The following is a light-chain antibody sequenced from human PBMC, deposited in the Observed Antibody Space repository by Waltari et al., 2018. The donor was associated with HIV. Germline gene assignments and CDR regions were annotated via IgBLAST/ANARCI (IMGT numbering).Light chain of an antibody. CDR1: QSVLYSSNNKNY. CDR2: WAS. Sequence: DIVMTQSPDSLAVSLGERATINCKSSQSVLYSSNNKNYLAWYQQKPGQPPKLLIYWASTRESGVPDRFNGSGSGTEFTLTINSLQAEDVAVYYCHQYYSTLQTFGPGTKLNI. V-gene: IGKV4-1*01. J-gene: IGKJ3*01. CDR3: HQYYSTLQT.